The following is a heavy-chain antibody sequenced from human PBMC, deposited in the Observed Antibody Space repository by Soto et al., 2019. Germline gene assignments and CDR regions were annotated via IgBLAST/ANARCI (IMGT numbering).Heavy chain of an antibody. J-gene: IGHJ5*02. CDR2: IIPIFGTA. V-gene: IGHV1-69*01. Sequence: QVQLVQSGAEVKKPGSSVKVSCKVSGGTFSSYAISWVRQAPGQGLEWMGGIIPIFGTANYAQKFQGRVTITADESTSTAYMELSSLRSEDTAVYYCSTTDCYASSGYHYTWFDPCGQGALVTVSS. CDR1: GGTFSSYA. D-gene: IGHD3-22*01. CDR3: STTDCYASSGYHYTWFDP.